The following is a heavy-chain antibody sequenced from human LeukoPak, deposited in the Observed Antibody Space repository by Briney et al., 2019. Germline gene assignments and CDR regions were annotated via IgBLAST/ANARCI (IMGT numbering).Heavy chain of an antibody. J-gene: IGHJ4*02. V-gene: IGHV3-48*03. CDR1: GFTFSSYE. CDR2: ISSGGSSR. D-gene: IGHD1-26*01. CDR3: ARAIVGAPPFGDY. Sequence: GGSLRLSCAASGFTFSSYEMNWVRQAPGKGLEWLGYISSGGSSRFYADSVKGRFTISRDNAKNSLYLQMNSLRPEDTAVYYCARAIVGAPPFGDYWGQGTLVTVSS.